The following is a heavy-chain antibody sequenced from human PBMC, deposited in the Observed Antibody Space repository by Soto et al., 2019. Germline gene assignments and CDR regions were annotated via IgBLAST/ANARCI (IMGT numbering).Heavy chain of an antibody. Sequence: SETLSLTCAVSGASISSGDYSWTWIRQPPGRGLEWIGYIYHSGNTYYNPSLKSRVTISIVRSKNQFSLKLSSVTAADTAVYYCARGWGLVFDYWGQGTLVTVYS. CDR1: GASISSGDYS. CDR2: IYHSGNT. CDR3: ARGWGLVFDY. D-gene: IGHD2-21*02. V-gene: IGHV4-30-2*01. J-gene: IGHJ4*02.